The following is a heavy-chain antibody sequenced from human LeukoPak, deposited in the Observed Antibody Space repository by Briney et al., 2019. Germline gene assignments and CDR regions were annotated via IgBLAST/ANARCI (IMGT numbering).Heavy chain of an antibody. CDR3: ALQAATTWFDP. CDR1: GGSINSSRYY. J-gene: IGHJ5*02. V-gene: IGHV4-39*01. CDR2: IFHTGRT. Sequence: PSETLSLTCSVSGGSINSSRYYWGWIRQPPGKGLDWIGTIFHTGRTYYNPSLKSRVTISVDTSKTQFSLRLSSVTAADTAVYYCALQAATTWFDPWGRGALVTVSS. D-gene: IGHD2-15*01.